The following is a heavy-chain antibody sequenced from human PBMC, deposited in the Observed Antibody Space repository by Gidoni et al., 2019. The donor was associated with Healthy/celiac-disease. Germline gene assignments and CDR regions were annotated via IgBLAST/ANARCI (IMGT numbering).Heavy chain of an antibody. D-gene: IGHD3-3*01. CDR3: ARGGQAYYDFWSGYYINWFDP. V-gene: IGHV4-34*01. Sequence: QVQLQQWGAGLLKPSETLSLTCAVYGGSFSGSYWSWIRQPPGKGLEWIGEINHSGSTNYNPSLKSRVTISVDTSKNQFSLKLSSVTAADTAVYYCARGGQAYYDFWSGYYINWFDPWGQGTLVTVSS. CDR2: INHSGST. J-gene: IGHJ5*02. CDR1: GGSFSGSY.